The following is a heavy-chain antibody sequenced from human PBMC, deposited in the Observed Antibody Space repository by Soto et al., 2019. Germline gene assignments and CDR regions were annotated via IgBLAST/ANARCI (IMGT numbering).Heavy chain of an antibody. Sequence: QVQLVESGGGVVQPGRSLRLSCAASGFTFSSYGMHWVRQAPGKGLEWVAVISYDGSNKYYADSVNGRFTISRDNSKNTLYLQMNSLRAEDTAVYYCAKDSAYCSGGSCYSGDYWGQGTLVTVSS. V-gene: IGHV3-30*18. CDR1: GFTFSSYG. CDR3: AKDSAYCSGGSCYSGDY. D-gene: IGHD2-15*01. J-gene: IGHJ4*02. CDR2: ISYDGSNK.